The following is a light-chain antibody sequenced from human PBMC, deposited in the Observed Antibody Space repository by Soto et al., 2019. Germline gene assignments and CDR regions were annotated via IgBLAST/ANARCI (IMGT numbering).Light chain of an antibody. Sequence: DVQMTQSPSTLSASVGDRVTITCRASQSVSRWLAWYQQKPGKAPKLLIFDVSNLEPGVPSRFNGSGSGTEFTLTISSLQPDDFAYYYCLQYENYSSWTLGQGTKVDIK. CDR3: LQYENYSSWT. J-gene: IGKJ1*01. CDR2: DVS. CDR1: QSVSRW. V-gene: IGKV1-5*01.